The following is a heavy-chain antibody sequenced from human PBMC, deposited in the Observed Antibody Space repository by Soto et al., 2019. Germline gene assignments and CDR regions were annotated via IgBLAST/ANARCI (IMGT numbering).Heavy chain of an antibody. CDR2: ISYDGSNK. CDR1: GFTFSSYG. CDR3: AKDRPFFDDGDYTDDAFDT. J-gene: IGHJ3*02. Sequence: GGSLRLSCAASGFTFSSYGMHWVRQAPGKGLEWVAVISYDGSNKYYADSVKGRFTISRDNSKNTLYLQMNSLRAEDTAVYYCAKDRPFFDDGDYTDDAFDTWGQGSMVPVSS. V-gene: IGHV3-30*18. D-gene: IGHD4-17*01.